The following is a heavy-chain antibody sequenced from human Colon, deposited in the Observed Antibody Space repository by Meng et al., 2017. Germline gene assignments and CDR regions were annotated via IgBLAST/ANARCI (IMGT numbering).Heavy chain of an antibody. V-gene: IGHV4-4*02. CDR2: IYRSGST. CDR1: LGSLVSSNW. J-gene: IGHJ4*02. Sequence: QGLSQDSGPGLVKPSGTLSLPCVVSLGSLVSSNWWTWVRQAPGKGLEWIGEIYRSGSTNYNPSLKSRVTISIDTSKNEFSLKLTSVTAADTALYYCARRVQYSSGYYYFDFWGQGTLVTVSS. D-gene: IGHD3-22*01. CDR3: ARRVQYSSGYYYFDF.